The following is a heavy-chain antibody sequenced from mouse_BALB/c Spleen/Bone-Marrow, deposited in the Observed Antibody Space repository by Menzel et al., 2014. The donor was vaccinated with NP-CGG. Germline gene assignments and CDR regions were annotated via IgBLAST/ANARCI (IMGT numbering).Heavy chain of an antibody. D-gene: IGHD2-4*01. CDR3: ARARSTVITTWYFDV. J-gene: IGHJ1*01. V-gene: IGHV1S41*01. CDR1: GYTFTSYW. CDR2: FAPGSGNT. Sequence: DLVKPGASVKLSCKASGYTFTSYWINWIKQRPGQGLEWIGRFAPGSGNTYYNEMFKGKATLTVDTSSSTAYIQLSSLSSEDSAVYFCARARSTVITTWYFDVWGAGTTVTVSS.